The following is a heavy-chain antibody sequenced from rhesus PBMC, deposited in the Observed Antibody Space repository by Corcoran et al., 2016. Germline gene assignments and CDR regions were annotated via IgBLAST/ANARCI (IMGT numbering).Heavy chain of an antibody. J-gene: IGHJ4*01. D-gene: IGHD6-13*01. CDR2: ISPYNRDK. CDR3: TRGAAAGPYYFDY. V-gene: IGHV1-1*01. CDR1: GYPFTSYY. Sequence: QVKLAQSGAEIKQPGASVKHSGKASGYPFTSYYMHWVRQAPGQGLEWIGLISPYNRDKGYAQNFQGRVTITTDTSTSTGYMELSSLRSEDTAVYYCTRGAAAGPYYFDYWGQGVLVTVSS.